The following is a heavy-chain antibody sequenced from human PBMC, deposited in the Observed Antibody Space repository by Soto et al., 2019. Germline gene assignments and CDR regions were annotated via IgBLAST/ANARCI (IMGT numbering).Heavy chain of an antibody. CDR2: INPNSGGT. Sequence: ASVKVSCKASGCTFTDYYLHWVRQAPGQGLEWMGWINPNSGGTNYAQKFQGRVTMTRDTSIITAYMELSRLRSADTAVYYCARLWELLDYYYGMDVWGQGTTVTVSS. D-gene: IGHD1-26*01. CDR3: ARLWELLDYYYGMDV. J-gene: IGHJ6*02. V-gene: IGHV1-2*02. CDR1: GCTFTDYY.